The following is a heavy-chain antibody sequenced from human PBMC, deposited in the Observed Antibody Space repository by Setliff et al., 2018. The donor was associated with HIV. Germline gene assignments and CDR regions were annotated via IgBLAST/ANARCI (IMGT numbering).Heavy chain of an antibody. CDR2: VHPSGSI. Sequence: SQTLSLTCAVSGVSFSGDYWSWVRQPPGKGLEWIAEVHPSGSINYNSSLKSRVAISVDTSKNQFSLKLSSVTAADTAVYYCARGSFIGDYYYFDYWGQGTLVTVSS. CDR1: GVSFSGDY. D-gene: IGHD3-10*01. V-gene: IGHV4-34*01. CDR3: ARGSFIGDYYYFDY. J-gene: IGHJ4*02.